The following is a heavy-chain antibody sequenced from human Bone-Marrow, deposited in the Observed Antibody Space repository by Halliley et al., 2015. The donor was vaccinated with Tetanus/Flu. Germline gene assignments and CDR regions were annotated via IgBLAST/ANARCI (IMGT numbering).Heavy chain of an antibody. V-gene: IGHV3-21*01. J-gene: IGHJ5*02. CDR2: ISSSGGYI. CDR3: ASAEGPEEPHH. D-gene: IGHD1-1*01. Sequence: SLRLSCTASGINFRSYTMNWVRQAPGKGLEWVSSISSSGGYIHYTDSVKGRFTISRDKAKKSLFLHLSSLRAEDTALYYCASAEGPEEPHHWGRGTLVTVSS. CDR1: GINFRSYT.